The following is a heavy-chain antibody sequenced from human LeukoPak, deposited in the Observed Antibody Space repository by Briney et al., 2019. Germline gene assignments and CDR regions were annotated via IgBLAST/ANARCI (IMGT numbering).Heavy chain of an antibody. CDR1: GFTFSSYS. J-gene: IGHJ6*03. V-gene: IGHV3-21*01. CDR3: ARDAAVQQLGYYYYYMDV. CDR2: ITSSSSYI. D-gene: IGHD6-13*01. Sequence: GGSLRLSCAASGFTFSSYSMNWVRQAPGKGLEWVSSITSSSSYIYYADSVKGRFTISRDYAKNSLYLQMNSLRAEDTAVYYCARDAAVQQLGYYYYYMDVWGKGTTVTVSS.